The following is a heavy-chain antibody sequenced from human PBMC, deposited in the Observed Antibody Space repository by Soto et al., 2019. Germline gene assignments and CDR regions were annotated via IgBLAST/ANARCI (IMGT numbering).Heavy chain of an antibody. Sequence: QVQLQQWGAGLLKPSETLSLTCAVYGGSFSGYYWSWIRQPPGKGLEWIGEINHSESTNYNPSLKSRVTISVDTSKNQFSLKLSSVTAADTAVYYCARGLAGIAVAGTRGNWFDPWGQGTLVTVSS. V-gene: IGHV4-34*01. CDR2: INHSEST. J-gene: IGHJ5*02. CDR3: ARGLAGIAVAGTRGNWFDP. CDR1: GGSFSGYY. D-gene: IGHD6-19*01.